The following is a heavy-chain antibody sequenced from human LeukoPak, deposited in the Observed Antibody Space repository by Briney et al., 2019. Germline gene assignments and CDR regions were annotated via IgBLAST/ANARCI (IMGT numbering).Heavy chain of an antibody. Sequence: QPGGSLRLSCAASGFTVSTNCMTWVRQAPGKGLEWVSTIYSGGTTYYADSVMGRFTIPRHNSRNTLYLQMNSLRAEDTAVYYCARVDTVMAYYFDLWGQGTLVTVSS. CDR3: ARVDTVMAYYFDL. J-gene: IGHJ4*02. CDR2: IYSGGTT. D-gene: IGHD5-18*01. V-gene: IGHV3-53*04. CDR1: GFTVSTNC.